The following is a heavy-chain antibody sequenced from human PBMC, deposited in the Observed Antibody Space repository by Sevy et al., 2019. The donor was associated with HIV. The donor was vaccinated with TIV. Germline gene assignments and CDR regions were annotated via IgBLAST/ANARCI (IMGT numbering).Heavy chain of an antibody. V-gene: IGHV5-51*01. D-gene: IGHD6-13*01. CDR2: IYPGDSDT. CDR1: GYSFTSYW. CDR3: ARTTAVAGTKFFDF. Sequence: GESLKISCKGSGYSFTSYWIGWVRQMPGKGLEWMGIIYPGDSDTRYSPSFQGQVTISADKSISTAYLQWGRLKASDNAMYYCARTTAVAGTKFFDFWGQGTLVTVSS. J-gene: IGHJ4*02.